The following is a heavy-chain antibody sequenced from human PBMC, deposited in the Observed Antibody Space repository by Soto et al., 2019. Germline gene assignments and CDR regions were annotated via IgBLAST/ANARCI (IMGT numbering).Heavy chain of an antibody. J-gene: IGHJ4*02. Sequence: QVQLQESGPGLVKPSETLSLTCTVSGVAVSSNNYYWSWIRQPPGKGLEWIGSIFHSGTTNYNPSLKSRVTISVDTSKNQFSLHLSSVTAADTAVYYCAREIEVAGRFGYWGQGTLVTVSS. CDR2: IFHSGTT. V-gene: IGHV4-61*01. CDR3: AREIEVAGRFGY. D-gene: IGHD6-19*01. CDR1: GVAVSSNNYY.